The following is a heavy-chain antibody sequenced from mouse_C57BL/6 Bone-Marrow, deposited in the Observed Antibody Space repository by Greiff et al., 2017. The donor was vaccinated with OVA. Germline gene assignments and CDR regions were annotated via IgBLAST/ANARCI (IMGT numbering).Heavy chain of an antibody. CDR2: ISDGGSYT. CDR3: ARGRNYYSSSYHFDY. V-gene: IGHV5-4*03. Sequence: DVKLVESGGGLVKPGGSLKLSCAASGFTFSSYAMSWVRQTPEKRLEWVATISDGGSYTYYPDNVKGRFTISRDNAKNNLYLQMSHLKSEDTAMYYCARGRNYYSSSYHFDYWGQGTTLTVSS. J-gene: IGHJ2*01. CDR1: GFTFSSYA. D-gene: IGHD1-1*01.